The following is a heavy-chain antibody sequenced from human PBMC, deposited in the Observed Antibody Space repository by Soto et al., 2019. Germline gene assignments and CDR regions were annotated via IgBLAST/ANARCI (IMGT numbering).Heavy chain of an antibody. CDR3: ARMRGGGVVDAPCYS. Sequence: QVQLVQSGAEEKKPGASVKVSCKASGYTFTSYAMHWVRQAPGKRLEWMGRINAGNGKTKYSQKFQGRVTITRDTSASTAYMELSSLRSEDTAVYYCARMRGGGVVDAPCYSWGQGTLVTVSS. CDR1: GYTFTSYA. J-gene: IGHJ4*02. D-gene: IGHD2-15*01. CDR2: INAGNGKT. V-gene: IGHV1-3*05.